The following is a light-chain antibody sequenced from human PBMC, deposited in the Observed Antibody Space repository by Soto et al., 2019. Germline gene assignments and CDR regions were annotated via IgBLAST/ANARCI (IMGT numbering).Light chain of an antibody. CDR2: GAS. Sequence: DVRMTQFPSSVSASVVDRVIITCQAGQSISNHLNWYQQKPGKAPKLLIYGASALGSEVPTRFSGSGSGTEFTLTISSLQPEDLGTYYCQQSHSAPLTFAGGTKVEIK. V-gene: IGKV1-39*01. J-gene: IGKJ4*01. CDR3: QQSHSAPLT. CDR1: QSISNH.